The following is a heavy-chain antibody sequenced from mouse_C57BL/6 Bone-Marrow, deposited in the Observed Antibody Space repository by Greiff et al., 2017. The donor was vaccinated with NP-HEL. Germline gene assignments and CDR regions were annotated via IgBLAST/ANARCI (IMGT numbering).Heavy chain of an antibody. J-gene: IGHJ2*01. D-gene: IGHD2-5*01. CDR2: IYPSDSET. CDR3: AAGSNYDY. CDR1: GYTFTSYW. Sequence: VQLQQPGAELVRPGSSVKLSCKASGYTFTSYWVDWVKQRPGQGLEWIGNIYPSDSETHYNQKFKDKATLTVDKSSSTAYMQLSSLTSEDSAVYYCAAGSNYDYWGQGTTLTVSS. V-gene: IGHV1-61*01.